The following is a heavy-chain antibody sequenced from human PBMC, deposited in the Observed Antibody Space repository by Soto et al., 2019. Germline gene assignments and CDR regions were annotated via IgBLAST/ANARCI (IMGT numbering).Heavy chain of an antibody. D-gene: IGHD6-6*01. CDR1: GGSISSYY. V-gene: IGHV4-59*08. Sequence: SETLSLTCTVSGGSISSYYWSWIRQPPGKGLEWIGYIYYSGSTNYNPSLKSRVTISVDTSKNQFSLKLSSVTAADTAVYYCARLRAGEPTRPVLDYWGQETLVTVSS. CDR2: IYYSGST. J-gene: IGHJ4*02. CDR3: ARLRAGEPTRPVLDY.